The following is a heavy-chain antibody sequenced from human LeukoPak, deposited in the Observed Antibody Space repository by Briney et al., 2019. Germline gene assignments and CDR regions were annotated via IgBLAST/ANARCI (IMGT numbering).Heavy chain of an antibody. CDR1: GFTFSDYY. CDR3: ARGKRTMDV. V-gene: IGHV3-11*01. Sequence: GGSLRLSCVASGFTFSDYYMTWIRQAPGRGLEWVSYMSSSGSGIYYTESVKGRFTISRDNTNNSLFLQMNSLRAEDTAVYYCARGKRTMDVWGQGTPVIVSS. CDR2: MSSSGSGI. J-gene: IGHJ6*02.